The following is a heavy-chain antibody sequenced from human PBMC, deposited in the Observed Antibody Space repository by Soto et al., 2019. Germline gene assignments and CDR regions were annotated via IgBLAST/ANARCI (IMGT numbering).Heavy chain of an antibody. CDR2: ISGSGGST. D-gene: IGHD6-13*01. J-gene: IGHJ4*02. V-gene: IGHV3-23*01. CDR1: GFTFSSYA. CDR3: AKDPYSSSWFSRDFDY. Sequence: GGSLRLSCAASGFTFSSYAMGWVRQAPGKGLEWVSAISGSGGSTYYADSVKGRFTISRDNSKNTLYLQMNSLRAEDTAVYYCAKDPYSSSWFSRDFDYWGQGTLVTVSS.